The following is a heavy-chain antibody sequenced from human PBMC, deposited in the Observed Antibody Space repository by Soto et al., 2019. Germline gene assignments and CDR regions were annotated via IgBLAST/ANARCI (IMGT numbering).Heavy chain of an antibody. J-gene: IGHJ5*02. Sequence: NPSETLSLTCTVSGGSISSGGYYWSWIRQHPGKGLEWIGYIYYSGSTYYNPSLKSRVTISVDTSKNQFSLKLSSVTAADTAVYYCARVEWVVAATGGNWFDPWGQGTLVTVSS. D-gene: IGHD2-15*01. CDR3: ARVEWVVAATGGNWFDP. CDR2: IYYSGST. V-gene: IGHV4-31*03. CDR1: GGSISSGGYY.